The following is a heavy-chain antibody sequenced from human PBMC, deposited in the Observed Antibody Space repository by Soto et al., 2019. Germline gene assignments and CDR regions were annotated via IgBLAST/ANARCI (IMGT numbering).Heavy chain of an antibody. D-gene: IGHD6-13*01. CDR1: ADSISSSSFY. Sequence: QLQLQASGPGLVRPSETLSLTCTVSADSISSSSFYWGWVRQPPGKELEWIGAVSYRGSTYYNPPLMSRVTISLDTSNYQFSLKVNSVTATATAVYFCARHPDSSWFSYFESWGQGTLVTVSS. J-gene: IGHJ4*02. CDR2: VSYRGST. CDR3: ARHPDSSWFSYFES. V-gene: IGHV4-39*01.